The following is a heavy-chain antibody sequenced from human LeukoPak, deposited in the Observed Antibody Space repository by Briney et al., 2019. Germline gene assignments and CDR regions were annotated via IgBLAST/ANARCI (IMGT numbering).Heavy chain of an antibody. CDR1: GGTFSSCA. J-gene: IGHJ6*04. D-gene: IGHD3-10*01. CDR3: ASQITMVRGVIVPYYYYGMDV. Sequence: SVTVSCKASGGTFSSCAISWVRQAPGQGLEWMGGIIPIFGAANYARKFQGRVTITADKSTSTAYMELSSLRSEDTAVYYCASQITMVRGVIVPYYYYGMDVWGKGTTVTVSS. V-gene: IGHV1-69*06. CDR2: IIPIFGAA.